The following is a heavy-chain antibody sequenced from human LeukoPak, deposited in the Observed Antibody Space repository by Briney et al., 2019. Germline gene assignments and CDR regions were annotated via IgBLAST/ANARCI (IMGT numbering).Heavy chain of an antibody. CDR1: GVSVTSHQYY. V-gene: IGHV4-61*10. CDR3: ARVRDGFPLAFDV. J-gene: IGHJ3*01. Sequence: SETLSLSCSVSGVSVTSHQYYWSWLRQPAGKGLEWLGRISASVSADYNPSLKSRVTISLDTSKNQFSLEVRSVTTADTAVYYCARVRDGFPLAFDVWGQGTMVTVSS. D-gene: IGHD5-24*01. CDR2: ISASVSA.